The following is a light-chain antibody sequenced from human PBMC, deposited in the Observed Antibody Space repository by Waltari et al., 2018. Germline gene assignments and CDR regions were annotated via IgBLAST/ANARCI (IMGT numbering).Light chain of an antibody. J-gene: IGKJ2*01. CDR3: MQGLETPYT. Sequence: DIVMTQSPLSLSVTPGEPASISCRASQSLLPREGHPFFYWYQQKPGQSPQLLIYWGSIRASGVPDRFSGSGSDTDVTLKISRVETEDAGIYYCMQGLETPYTFGQGTKLEIK. V-gene: IGKV2-28*01. CDR2: WGS. CDR1: QSLLPREGHPF.